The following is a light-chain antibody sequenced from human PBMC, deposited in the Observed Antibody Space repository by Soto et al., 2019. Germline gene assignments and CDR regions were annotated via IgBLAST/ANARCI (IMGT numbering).Light chain of an antibody. CDR3: QSYDSSLSVLYV. V-gene: IGLV1-40*01. CDR2: GNT. CDR1: SSNIGAGYG. Sequence: QSALTQPPSVSGAPGQRVTISCTGSSSNIGAGYGVHWFQQLPGTAPKLLIYGNTNRPSGVPDRFSGSKSDTSASLAITGLQPEDEADYYCQSYDSSLSVLYVFGTGTKVTVL. J-gene: IGLJ1*01.